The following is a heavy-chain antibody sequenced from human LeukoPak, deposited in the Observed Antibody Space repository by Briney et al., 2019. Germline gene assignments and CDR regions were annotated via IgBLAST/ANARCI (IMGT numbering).Heavy chain of an antibody. CDR1: GGSISSYY. J-gene: IGHJ4*02. CDR2: IYYSGST. CDR3: ASVGDGYPQY. Sequence: SETLSLTCTVSGGSISSYYWSWIRQPPGKGLEWIGYIYYSGSTNYNPSLKSRVTISVDTSKNQFSLKLSSVTAADTAVYYCASVGDGYPQYWGQGTPVTVSS. V-gene: IGHV4-59*01. D-gene: IGHD5-24*01.